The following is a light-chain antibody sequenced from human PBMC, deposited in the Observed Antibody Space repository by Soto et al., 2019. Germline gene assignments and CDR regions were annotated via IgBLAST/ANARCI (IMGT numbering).Light chain of an antibody. CDR1: SSNIGSNI. J-gene: IGLJ2*01. Sequence: QLVLTQPPSASGTPGQRVTISCSGSSSNIGSNIVNWYQQLPGTAPKLLIYSSNQRPSGVPDRFPGSKSGTSASLAISGLQSEDEAEYYCAAWDDSLNGVVFGGGTKLTVL. V-gene: IGLV1-44*01. CDR2: SSN. CDR3: AAWDDSLNGVV.